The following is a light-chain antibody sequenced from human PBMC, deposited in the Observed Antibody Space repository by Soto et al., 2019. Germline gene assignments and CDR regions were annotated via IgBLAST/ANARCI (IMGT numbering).Light chain of an antibody. V-gene: IGKV3-20*01. CDR1: QSVSSNN. Sequence: EIVLKQTPCTVSLSPGERATLSCRASQSVSSNNLAWYQQKPGQAPRLLIYAASSRATGIPDRFSGGGSGTDFTLTISRLEPEDFAVYYCQQCGSSPWTCGQGTKV. CDR3: QQCGSSPWT. CDR2: AAS. J-gene: IGKJ1*01.